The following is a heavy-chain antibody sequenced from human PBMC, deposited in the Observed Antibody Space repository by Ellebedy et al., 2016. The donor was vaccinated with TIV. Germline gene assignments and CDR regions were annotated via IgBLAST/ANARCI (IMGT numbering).Heavy chain of an antibody. CDR2: IYPGDSDT. Sequence: KVSCKGSGYKFNNFWIDWVRQTPEQGLEWMGIIYPGDSDTRYSPYFQGQVTLSVDRSINTAYLQWRSLEASDTAVYFCARQSRSSSHTDYWGQGTQVTVS. CDR1: GYKFNNFW. CDR3: ARQSRSSSHTDY. V-gene: IGHV5-51*01. D-gene: IGHD2-2*01. J-gene: IGHJ4*02.